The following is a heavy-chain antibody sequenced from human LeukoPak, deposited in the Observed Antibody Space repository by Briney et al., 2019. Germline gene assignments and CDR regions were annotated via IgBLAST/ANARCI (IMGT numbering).Heavy chain of an antibody. Sequence: GGSLRLSCAASGFTFDDYEMSWVRQAPGKGLEWVSGINWNGGSTGYADSVKGRFTISRDNAKNSLYLQMNSLRAEDTAVFYCAKAGRAAVAGSGLHFDYWGQGTLVTVSS. J-gene: IGHJ4*02. V-gene: IGHV3-20*04. CDR3: AKAGRAAVAGSGLHFDY. D-gene: IGHD6-19*01. CDR2: INWNGGST. CDR1: GFTFDDYE.